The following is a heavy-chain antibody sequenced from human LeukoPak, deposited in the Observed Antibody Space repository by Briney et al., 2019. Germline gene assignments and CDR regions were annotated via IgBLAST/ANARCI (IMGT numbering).Heavy chain of an antibody. D-gene: IGHD3-22*01. CDR1: GGTFSSYA. CDR3: AIVVVMTNWFDP. Sequence: ASVKVSCKASGGTFSSYAISWVRQAPGQGLEWMGWINPNSGGTNYAQKFQGRVTMTRDTSISTAYMELSRLRSDDTAVYYCAIVVVMTNWFDPWGQGTLVTVSS. V-gene: IGHV1-2*02. CDR2: INPNSGGT. J-gene: IGHJ5*02.